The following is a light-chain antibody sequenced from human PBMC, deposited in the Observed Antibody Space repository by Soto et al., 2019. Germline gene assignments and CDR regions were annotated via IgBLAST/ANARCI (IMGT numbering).Light chain of an antibody. Sequence: QSALTQPASVSGSHGQSSTITCTGTSSDVGGYNYVSWYQQHPGKAPKLMIYDVSNRPSGVSNRFSGSKSGNTASLTISGLQAEDEADYYCSSYTSSSTGVFGGGTQLTVL. CDR2: DVS. CDR1: SSDVGGYNY. J-gene: IGLJ2*01. V-gene: IGLV2-14*01. CDR3: SSYTSSSTGV.